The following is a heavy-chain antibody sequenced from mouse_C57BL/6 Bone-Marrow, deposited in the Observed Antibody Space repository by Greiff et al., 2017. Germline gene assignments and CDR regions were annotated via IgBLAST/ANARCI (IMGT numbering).Heavy chain of an antibody. CDR3: APYYGSSDRYYAMDY. J-gene: IGHJ4*01. D-gene: IGHD1-1*01. V-gene: IGHV1-19*01. Sequence: EVQLQQSGPVLVKPGASVKMSCTASGYTFTDYYMNWVKQSHGKSLEWIGVINPYNGGTSSNQKFKGKATLTVDKYSSTAYMELNSLTSEDSAVCYCAPYYGSSDRYYAMDYWGQGTSVTVSS. CDR1: GYTFTDYY. CDR2: INPYNGGT.